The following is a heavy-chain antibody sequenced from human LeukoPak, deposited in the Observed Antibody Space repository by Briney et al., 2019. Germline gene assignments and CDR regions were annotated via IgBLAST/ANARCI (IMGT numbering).Heavy chain of an antibody. CDR2: ISGSGGST. V-gene: IGHV3-23*01. Sequence: GGSLRLSCAASGFTFSSYAMNWVRQAPGKGLEWVSGISGSGGSTYYADSVKGRFTISRDNSKNTLYLQMNSQRAEDTAVYYCAKMVDSAHPMDAFDIWGQGTMVAVSS. J-gene: IGHJ3*02. CDR1: GFTFSSYA. D-gene: IGHD5-12*01. CDR3: AKMVDSAHPMDAFDI.